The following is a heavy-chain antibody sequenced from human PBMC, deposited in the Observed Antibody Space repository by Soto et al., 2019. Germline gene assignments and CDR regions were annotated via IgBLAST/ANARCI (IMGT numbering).Heavy chain of an antibody. CDR2: ISSTT. CDR1: GFTFDRYG. Sequence: GGSLRLSCAVSGFTFDRYGMNWVRQAPGKGLEWVSYISSTTHYADSVKGRFTISRDFAKNSLYLQMNSLRAEDTAVYFCARDESYAFDIWGQGTMVTVSS. CDR3: ARDESYAFDI. V-gene: IGHV3-48*01. D-gene: IGHD3-16*02. J-gene: IGHJ3*02.